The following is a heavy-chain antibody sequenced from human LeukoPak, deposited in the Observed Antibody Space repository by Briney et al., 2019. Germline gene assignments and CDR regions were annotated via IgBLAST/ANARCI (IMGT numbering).Heavy chain of an antibody. D-gene: IGHD1-1*01. Sequence: GGSLRLSCVASGFTFSSYWMHWVRQAPGKGLVYVSRINSDGSSANYADSVQGRFTISRDNAKNTLYLEMNSLRADDTAVYYCARPVTGTYAPLEYWGQGTLVTVSS. V-gene: IGHV3-74*01. J-gene: IGHJ4*02. CDR2: INSDGSSA. CDR1: GFTFSSYW. CDR3: ARPVTGTYAPLEY.